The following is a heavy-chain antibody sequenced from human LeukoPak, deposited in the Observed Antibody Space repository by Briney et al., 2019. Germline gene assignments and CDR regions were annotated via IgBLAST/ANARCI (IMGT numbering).Heavy chain of an antibody. J-gene: IGHJ4*02. CDR3: ASGMSSSSPEVDY. CDR1: GFTFSSYA. D-gene: IGHD6-6*01. Sequence: GGSLRLSCASSGFTFSSYAMSWVRQAPGKGLEWVSTIGGTGVRTYYADSVKGRFTISRDNAKNSLYLQMNSLRAEDTAVYYCASGMSSSSPEVDYWGQGTLVTVSS. CDR2: IGGTGVRT. V-gene: IGHV3-23*01.